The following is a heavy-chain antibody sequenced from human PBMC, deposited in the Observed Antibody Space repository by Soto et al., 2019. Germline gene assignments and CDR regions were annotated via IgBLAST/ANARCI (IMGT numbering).Heavy chain of an antibody. CDR3: ARRPQGGAAGSRSRRHYYYYYMDV. Sequence: QLQLQESGPGLVKPSETLSLTCTVSGGSISSSSYYWGWIRQPPGKGLEWIGSIYYSGSTYYNPSLKSRVTISVDTSKNQFSLKLSSVTAADTAVYYCARRPQGGAAGSRSRRHYYYYYMDVWGKGTTVTVSS. D-gene: IGHD6-13*01. CDR1: GGSISSSSYY. J-gene: IGHJ6*03. CDR2: IYYSGST. V-gene: IGHV4-39*01.